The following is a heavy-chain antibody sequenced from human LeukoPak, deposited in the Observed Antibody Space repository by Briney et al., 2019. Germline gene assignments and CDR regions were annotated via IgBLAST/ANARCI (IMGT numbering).Heavy chain of an antibody. Sequence: SGTLSLTCGVSGGAFSSINWWSWVRQFPGKGLEWIGESFHSRDTNYNPSLKSRVTISIDKSKNQFTLKLSSVTAADAAVYYCARIGSCSGRRCYGGYYFDYWGQGILVTVSS. CDR3: ARIGSCSGRRCYGGYYFDY. J-gene: IGHJ4*02. CDR2: SFHSRDT. V-gene: IGHV4-4*02. CDR1: GGAFSSINW. D-gene: IGHD2-15*01.